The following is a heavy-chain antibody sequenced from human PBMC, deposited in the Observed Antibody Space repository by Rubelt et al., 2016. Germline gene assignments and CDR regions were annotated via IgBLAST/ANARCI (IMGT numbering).Heavy chain of an antibody. CDR2: ISDSGTST. J-gene: IGHJ4*02. CDR3: AKDIRGYSSSWSTFHY. D-gene: IGHD6-13*01. V-gene: IGHV3-23*01. CDR1: GFTFSNYA. Sequence: EVQLLESGGALVQPGGSLRLSCAASGFTFSNYAMNWVRQAPGQGLEWVSGISDSGTSTYYADSVKGRFTISRDNSKNTRYCQMNSRKAEDTAKYYCAKDIRGYSSSWSTFHYWGQGTLVTVSS.